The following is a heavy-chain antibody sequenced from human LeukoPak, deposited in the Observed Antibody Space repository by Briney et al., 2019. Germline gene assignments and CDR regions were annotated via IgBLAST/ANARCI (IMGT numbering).Heavy chain of an antibody. V-gene: IGHV4-34*01. D-gene: IGHD5-18*01. CDR1: GGPFSGYY. CDR2: INHSGST. Sequence: ASETLSLTCAVYGGPFSGYYWSWIRQPPGKGLEWIGEINHSGSTSYNPSLKSRVTISVDTSKNQFSLTLSSVTAADTAVYYCARSGKYNYEIDDWGQGTLVTVSS. J-gene: IGHJ4*02. CDR3: ARSGKYNYEIDD.